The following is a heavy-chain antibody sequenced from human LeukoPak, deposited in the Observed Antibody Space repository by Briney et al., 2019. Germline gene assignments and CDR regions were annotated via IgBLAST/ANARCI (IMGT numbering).Heavy chain of an antibody. D-gene: IGHD7-27*01. J-gene: IGHJ6*03. CDR3: ARGREGTGSYYYYYMDV. V-gene: IGHV4-39*07. CDR1: GGSISSSSYY. Sequence: SDTLSLTCTVSGGSISSSSYYWAWIRQPPGKGLEWIGSIFYNGNTYYNPPLKSRVTISIDTSNNHFSLRLTSVTAADTAVYYCARGREGTGSYYYYYMDVWGKGTTVTVS. CDR2: IFYNGNT.